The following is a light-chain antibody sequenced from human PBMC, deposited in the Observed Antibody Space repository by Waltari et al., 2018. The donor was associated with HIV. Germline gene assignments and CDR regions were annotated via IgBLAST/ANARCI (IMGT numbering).Light chain of an antibody. J-gene: IGLJ2*01. CDR1: SLRKSY. CDR3: ACWDRSGDYIL. V-gene: IGLV3-19*01. CDR2: GKN. Sequence: SSELTQDPAVSVALGQTVKIACLGDSLRKSYASWYRLRPGQAPQLLVYGKNSRPSGIPDRFSASSSGNRAFLTITGARAEDEADYFCACWDRSGDYILFGGGTSLTGL.